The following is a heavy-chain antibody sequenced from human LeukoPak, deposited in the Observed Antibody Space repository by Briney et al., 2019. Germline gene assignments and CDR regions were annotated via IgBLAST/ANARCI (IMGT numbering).Heavy chain of an antibody. Sequence: ASVKVSCKASGYTFTGYYMQWVRQAPGQGLEWMGWMNPNRGDTSYAQKFQGRVTMTRDTPINTAYMELSGLTSDDTAVYYCGRRRIDCSDTGCYVDYWGQGTLVTVSS. J-gene: IGHJ4*02. D-gene: IGHD2-15*01. CDR3: GRRRIDCSDTGCYVDY. V-gene: IGHV1-2*02. CDR2: MNPNRGDT. CDR1: GYTFTGYY.